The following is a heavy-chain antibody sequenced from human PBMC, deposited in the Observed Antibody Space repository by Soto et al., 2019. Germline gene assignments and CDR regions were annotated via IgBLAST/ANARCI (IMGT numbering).Heavy chain of an antibody. Sequence: EVQLLESGGGLVQPGGSLRLSCAASGFTFSSYPMSWVRQAPGKGLEWVSAISPGGSPYYGDSVKGRVTVSRDNSRNTVYLQMNSLRVEDTARYYCAKVRGVAFYNDGLDVWGQGTTVTVSS. CDR1: GFTFSSYP. V-gene: IGHV3-23*01. D-gene: IGHD3-10*01. CDR3: AKVRGVAFYNDGLDV. CDR2: ISPGGSP. J-gene: IGHJ6*02.